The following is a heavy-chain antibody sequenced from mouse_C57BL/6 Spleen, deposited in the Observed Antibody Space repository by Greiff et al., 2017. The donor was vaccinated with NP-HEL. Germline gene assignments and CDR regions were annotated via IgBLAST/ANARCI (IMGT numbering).Heavy chain of an antibody. Sequence: EVQRVESGEGLVKPGGSLKLSCAASGFTFSSYAMSWVRQTPEKRLEWVAYISSGGDYTYYEDTVKGRFTISRDNAMNTLYLQMSSLKSEDTAMYYCTRDRIYYDYFLRFAYWGQGTLVTVSA. CDR1: GFTFSSYA. CDR3: TRDRIYYDYFLRFAY. D-gene: IGHD2-4*01. V-gene: IGHV5-9-1*02. CDR2: ISSGGDYT. J-gene: IGHJ3*01.